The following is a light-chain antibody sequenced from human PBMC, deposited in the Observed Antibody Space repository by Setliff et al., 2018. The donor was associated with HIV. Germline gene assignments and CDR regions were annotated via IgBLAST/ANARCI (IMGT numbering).Light chain of an antibody. J-gene: IGLJ1*01. Sequence: QSVLTQPASVSGSPGQSITISCTGTSRDVGGYNYVSWYQQHPGKAPKLIIYEVRNRPSGVSNRFSGSKSGNTASLTISGLQAEDEADYYCSSYAISNTLPFGTXTKVTVL. CDR3: SSYAISNTLP. V-gene: IGLV2-14*01. CDR2: EVR. CDR1: SRDVGGYNY.